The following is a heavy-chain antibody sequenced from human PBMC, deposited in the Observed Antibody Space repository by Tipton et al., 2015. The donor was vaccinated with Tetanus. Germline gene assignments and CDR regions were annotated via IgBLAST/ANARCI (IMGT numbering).Heavy chain of an antibody. J-gene: IGHJ4*02. CDR3: ARHQSGYFTPFDY. CDR1: GGSIRGGTFY. D-gene: IGHD3-3*01. CDR2: IYESGDA. V-gene: IGHV4-39*01. Sequence: TLSLTCTVSGGSIRGGTFYWGWIRQPPGKGLEWIGSIYESGDAYYIPSLKSRVTISVDTSKNQFYLNLNSMAAADTGVYYCARHQSGYFTPFDYWGQGNRVTVSS.